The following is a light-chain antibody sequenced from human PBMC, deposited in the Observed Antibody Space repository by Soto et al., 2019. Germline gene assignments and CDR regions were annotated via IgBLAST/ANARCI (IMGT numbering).Light chain of an antibody. V-gene: IGKV4-1*01. CDR2: WAS. J-gene: IGKJ2*01. Sequence: DIVMTQAPDSLAVSLGERATINCKSSQTLLHTSNNKNYLAWYQQKPGQPPNLLIYWASARESGVPDRFSGSGSGTDFSLTITSLQAEDVAVYYCQQYYVPPSNFGQGTRLEIK. CDR3: QQYYVPPSN. CDR1: QTLLHTSNNKNY.